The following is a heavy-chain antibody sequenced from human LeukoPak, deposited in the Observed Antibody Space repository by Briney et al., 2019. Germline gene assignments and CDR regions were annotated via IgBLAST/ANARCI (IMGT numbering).Heavy chain of an antibody. V-gene: IGHV4-34*01. J-gene: IGHJ4*02. D-gene: IGHD3-16*02. CDR2: INHSGST. CDR3: ARTSYDYVWGSYRYFDY. CDR1: GGSFSGYY. Sequence: SETLSLTCAVYGGSFSGYYWSWIRQPPGKGLERIGEINHSGSTNYNPSLKSRVTISVDTSRNQFSLKLSSVTAADTAVYYCARTSYDYVWGSYRYFDYWGQGTLVTVSS.